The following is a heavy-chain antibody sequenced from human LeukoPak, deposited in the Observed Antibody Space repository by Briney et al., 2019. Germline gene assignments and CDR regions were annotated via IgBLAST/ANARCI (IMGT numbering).Heavy chain of an antibody. D-gene: IGHD3-3*01. J-gene: IGHJ5*02. Sequence: PSETLSLTCTVSGYSISSGYYWGWIRQPPGKGLEWIGSIYHSGSTYYNPSLKSRVTISVDTSKNQFSLKLSSVTAADTAVYYCARQVTIFGVADLGNWFDPWGQGTLVTVSS. CDR1: GYSISSGYY. CDR2: IYHSGST. V-gene: IGHV4-38-2*02. CDR3: ARQVTIFGVADLGNWFDP.